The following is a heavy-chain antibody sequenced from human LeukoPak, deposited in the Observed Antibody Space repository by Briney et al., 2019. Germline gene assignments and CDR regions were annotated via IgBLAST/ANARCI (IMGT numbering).Heavy chain of an antibody. CDR3: AKLGYSGYDPKDY. V-gene: IGHV3-23*01. CDR1: GFTFSNAW. Sequence: GGSLRLSCAASGFTFSNAWMSWVRQAPGKGLEWVSGISGTTYYADSVKGRFTISRDNSKNTLYLQMNSLRAEDTAVYYCAKLGYSGYDPKDYWGQGTLVTVSS. CDR2: ISGTT. D-gene: IGHD5-12*01. J-gene: IGHJ4*02.